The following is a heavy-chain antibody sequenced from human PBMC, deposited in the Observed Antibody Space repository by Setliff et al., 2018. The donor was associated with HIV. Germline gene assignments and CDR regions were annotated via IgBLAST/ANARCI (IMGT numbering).Heavy chain of an antibody. Sequence: PSETLSLTCTVSGGSMNENHWSWLRQSPGKGLEWIAYIHTSGSTYFNPSFISRVTISIDSSKNQFSLKLMSSTAADTAVYYCARTGYAFDIWGRGTMVTVSS. CDR1: GGSMNENH. CDR2: IHTSGST. V-gene: IGHV4-4*08. J-gene: IGHJ3*02. CDR3: ARTGYAFDI.